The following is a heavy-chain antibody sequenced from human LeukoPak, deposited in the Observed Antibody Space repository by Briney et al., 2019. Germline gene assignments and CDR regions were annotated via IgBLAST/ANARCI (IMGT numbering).Heavy chain of an antibody. J-gene: IGHJ4*02. Sequence: KPGGSLRLSCAVSGLTFKNYWMTWVRQPPGKGLEWIGSIYYSGSTYYNPSLKSRVTISVDTSKNQFSLKLSSVTAADTAVYYCARQGYDYVWGSYRAFDYWGQGTLVTVSS. CDR3: ARQGYDYVWGSYRAFDY. D-gene: IGHD3-16*02. V-gene: IGHV4-39*01. CDR1: GLTFKNYW. CDR2: IYYSGST.